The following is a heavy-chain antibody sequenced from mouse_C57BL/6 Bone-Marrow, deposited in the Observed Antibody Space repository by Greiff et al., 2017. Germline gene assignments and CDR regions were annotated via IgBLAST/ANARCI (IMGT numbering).Heavy chain of an antibody. J-gene: IGHJ2*01. Sequence: QVQLQQSGAELARPGASVKLSCKASGYTFTSYGISWVKQRTGQGLEWIGEIYPRSGNTYYNEKFKGKATLTADKSSSTAYMELRSLTSEDSAVYFCAREDYGNYSYYFDYWGQGTTLTGSS. D-gene: IGHD2-1*01. V-gene: IGHV1-81*01. CDR1: GYTFTSYG. CDR2: IYPRSGNT. CDR3: AREDYGNYSYYFDY.